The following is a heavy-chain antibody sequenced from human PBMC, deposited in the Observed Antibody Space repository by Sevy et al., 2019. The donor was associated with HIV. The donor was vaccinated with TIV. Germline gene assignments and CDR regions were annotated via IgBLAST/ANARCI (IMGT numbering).Heavy chain of an antibody. Sequence: GGSLRLSCAASGFTVSSNYMSWVRQAPGKGLEWVSVIYSGGSTYYADSVKGRLTISRDNSKNTLYLQMNSLRADDTAVYYCARWYYYDSSGYYHWGQGTLVTVSS. V-gene: IGHV3-53*01. D-gene: IGHD3-22*01. J-gene: IGHJ4*02. CDR2: IYSGGST. CDR3: ARWYYYDSSGYYH. CDR1: GFTVSSNY.